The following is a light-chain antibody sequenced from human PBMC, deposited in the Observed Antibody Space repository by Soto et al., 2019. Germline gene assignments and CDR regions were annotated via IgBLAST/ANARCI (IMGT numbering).Light chain of an antibody. CDR2: GAS. V-gene: IGKV3-20*01. J-gene: IGKJ2*01. Sequence: EIVLTQSPGTLSSSPGERATLSCRASQSVSNSYLAWYQQKPGQAPRLLIYGASSRATGIPDRFSGSGSGTYFTLTISRLEPEVFAVYYCQQYGSSYTFGQGTKLEIK. CDR1: QSVSNSY. CDR3: QQYGSSYT.